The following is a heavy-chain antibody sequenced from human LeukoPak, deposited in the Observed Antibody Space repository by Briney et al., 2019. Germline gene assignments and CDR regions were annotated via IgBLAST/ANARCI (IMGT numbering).Heavy chain of an antibody. J-gene: IGHJ6*03. Sequence: GGSLRLPCSTSGFKFTHAWKTWVRQAPGEGLEGIGRIKCKGSGEPTEYVAPVTGRFTTSSNDTTHTAFLQLNSLNTEDTAVYFCTWVKADKGFSYFFMDVWGKGTTGIASS. CDR2: IKCKGSGEPT. V-gene: IGHV3-15*01. CDR1: GFKFTHAW. D-gene: IGHD2-21*01. CDR3: TWVKADKGFSYFFMDV.